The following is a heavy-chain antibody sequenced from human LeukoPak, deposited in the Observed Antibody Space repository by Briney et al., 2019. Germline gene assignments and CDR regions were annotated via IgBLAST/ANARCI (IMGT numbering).Heavy chain of an antibody. J-gene: IGHJ4*02. CDR3: ARLTEYYYDSSGYYYDY. CDR1: GGSISSGSYY. V-gene: IGHV4-61*02. CDR2: IYTSGST. Sequence: PSETLSLTXTVSGGSISSGSYYWSWIRQPAGMGLEWIGRIYTSGSTNYNPSLKSRVTISVDTSKNQFFLKLSSVTAADTAVYYCARLTEYYYDSSGYYYDYWGQGTLVTVSS. D-gene: IGHD3-22*01.